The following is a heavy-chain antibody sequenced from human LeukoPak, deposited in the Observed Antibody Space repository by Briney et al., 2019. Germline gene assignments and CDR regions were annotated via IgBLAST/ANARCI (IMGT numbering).Heavy chain of an antibody. CDR2: ISYSGNT. J-gene: IGHJ4*02. CDR1: GGSISHYY. Sequence: SETLSLTCTVSGGSISHYYWSWIRQPPGKGLEWIGYISYSGNTNYNPSLKSRATIALLTSKNQFSLRLSSVTAADTAVYYCARTYSNYDLMFYFDYWGQGTLVTVSS. V-gene: IGHV4-59*01. CDR3: ARTYSNYDLMFYFDY. D-gene: IGHD4-11*01.